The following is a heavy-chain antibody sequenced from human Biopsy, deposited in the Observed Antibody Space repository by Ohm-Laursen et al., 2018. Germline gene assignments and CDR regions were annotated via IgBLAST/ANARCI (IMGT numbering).Heavy chain of an antibody. V-gene: IGHV4-39*01. J-gene: IGHJ5*02. Sequence: GTLSLTCAVSGGSISNNNYYWGWIRQPPGKGLEWIGSIFYRGSTHYKPSLRSRVNISVDTSKNQFSLKLNSVTAADTAVYYCARDYDTSGYYYVSWGQGTLVTVSS. D-gene: IGHD3-22*01. CDR3: ARDYDTSGYYYVS. CDR2: IFYRGST. CDR1: GGSISNNNYY.